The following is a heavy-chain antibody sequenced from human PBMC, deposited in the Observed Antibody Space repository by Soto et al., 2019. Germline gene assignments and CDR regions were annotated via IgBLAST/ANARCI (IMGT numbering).Heavy chain of an antibody. Sequence: GGSLRLSCVASGFTFGSCGMNWVRQAPGKGLEWVAGVSPHGANTYYADSVRGRFIISRDDSRNTVSLDMNSLRGDDSAVYYCATEGAKTTWNFDYWGQGTVVTVT. V-gene: IGHV3-23*01. J-gene: IGHJ4*02. CDR2: VSPHGANT. CDR3: ATEGAKTTWNFDY. D-gene: IGHD1-1*01. CDR1: GFTFGSCG.